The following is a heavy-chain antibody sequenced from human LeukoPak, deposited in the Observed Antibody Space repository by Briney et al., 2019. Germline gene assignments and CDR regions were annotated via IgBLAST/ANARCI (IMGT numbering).Heavy chain of an antibody. Sequence: GGSLRLSCTASGFTFSNSGMSWVRQAPGKGLEWVSAISNSGGSTFYADSVKGRFTISRDNSKNTLYLQMNSLRAEDTAVYYCAKGYSSAWFDYWGQGTLVTVSS. J-gene: IGHJ4*02. D-gene: IGHD6-19*01. CDR3: AKGYSSAWFDY. CDR1: GFTFSNSG. CDR2: ISNSGGST. V-gene: IGHV3-23*01.